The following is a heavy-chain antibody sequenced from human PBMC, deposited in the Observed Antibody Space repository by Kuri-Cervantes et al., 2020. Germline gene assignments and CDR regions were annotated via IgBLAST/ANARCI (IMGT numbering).Heavy chain of an antibody. D-gene: IGHD1-1*01. J-gene: IGHJ4*02. CDR2: ISASGGST. Sequence: ETLSLTCAAAGFTFSTYAMAWVRQAPGKGLEWVSGISASGGSTSYAASVKDWFTISRDNSKNTLHLQMNSLRAEDTAVEYCARTLVNVVAPYYFDYWGQGTLVTVSS. CDR3: ARTLVNVVAPYYFDY. CDR1: GFTFSTYA. V-gene: IGHV3-23*01.